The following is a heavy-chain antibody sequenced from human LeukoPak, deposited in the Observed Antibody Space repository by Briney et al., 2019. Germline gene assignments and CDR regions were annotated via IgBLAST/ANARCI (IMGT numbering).Heavy chain of an antibody. CDR2: MDHSGSI. V-gene: IGHV4-34*01. Sequence: PSETLSLTCAVYGGSFSGYYWTWIRQSPGKGLEWIGEMDHSGSINYNPSLKSRVTISVDTSKNHFSLELNSVTAADTAVYYCAKGQGDAWSGYVLNVWGKGTTVTVSS. CDR3: AKGQGDAWSGYVLNV. CDR1: GGSFSGYY. J-gene: IGHJ6*04. D-gene: IGHD3-3*01.